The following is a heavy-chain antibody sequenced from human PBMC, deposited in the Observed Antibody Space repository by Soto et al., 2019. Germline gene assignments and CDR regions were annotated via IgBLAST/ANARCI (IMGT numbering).Heavy chain of an antibody. CDR2: ISYDGSNK. Sequence: QVQLVESGGGVVQPGRSLRLSCAASGFTFSSYGMHWVRQAPGKGLEWVAVISYDGSNKYYADSVKGRFTISRDNSKNTLYLQMNSLRAEDTAVYYCAKIWSPFAMIVVVTRGHYGMDVWGQGTTVTVSS. V-gene: IGHV3-30*18. D-gene: IGHD3-22*01. J-gene: IGHJ6*02. CDR1: GFTFSSYG. CDR3: AKIWSPFAMIVVVTRGHYGMDV.